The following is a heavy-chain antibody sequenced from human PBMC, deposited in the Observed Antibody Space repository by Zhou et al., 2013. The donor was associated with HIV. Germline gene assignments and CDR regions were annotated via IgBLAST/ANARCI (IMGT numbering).Heavy chain of an antibody. CDR3: ARESNASGKGRSVDI. Sequence: QVQLVQSGAEVKKPGASVKVSCKASGYTFTTYYMHWIRQAPGQGPEVMGIINPRSGSVNYVEKFQAKVIMTRDTSTTTVYLFVSGLTSEDTAVYYCARESNASGKGRSVDIWGQGTRLIVSS. CDR2: INPRSGSV. J-gene: IGHJ4*02. D-gene: IGHD3-10*01. V-gene: IGHV1-46*01. CDR1: GYTFTTYY.